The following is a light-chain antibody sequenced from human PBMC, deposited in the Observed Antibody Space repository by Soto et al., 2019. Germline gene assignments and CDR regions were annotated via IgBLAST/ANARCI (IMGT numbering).Light chain of an antibody. V-gene: IGKV3-20*01. CDR2: DAS. Sequence: EIVLTQSPGTLSLSPGERATLSCRASQSVSSNYLAWYQLKPGQAPRLLIYDASTRATGIPDRVSGSGSGTDVTLTISRMEPEDVAVDYCQQLSSYSCTFGGGTKVDIK. CDR3: QQLSSYSCT. J-gene: IGKJ4*01. CDR1: QSVSSNY.